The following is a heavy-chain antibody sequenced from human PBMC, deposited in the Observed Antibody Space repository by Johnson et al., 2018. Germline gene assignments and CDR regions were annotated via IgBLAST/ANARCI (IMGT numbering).Heavy chain of an antibody. CDR2: IYSGGNT. J-gene: IGHJ3*02. D-gene: IGHD3-16*01. Sequence: VQLVESGGGLVQPGGSXRLSCAASGFIVRYNYMNWVRQAQGKGLAWVSIIYSGGNTYYAASVKGRFTISRASSKNTLYLQMNILRPEDTAVYYCTRDQLGGVINAFDIGCQGTMVTVSS. CDR1: GFIVRYNY. V-gene: IGHV3-66*02. CDR3: TRDQLGGVINAFDI.